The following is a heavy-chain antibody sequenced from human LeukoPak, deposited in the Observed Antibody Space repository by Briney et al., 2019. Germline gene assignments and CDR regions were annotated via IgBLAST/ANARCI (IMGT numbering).Heavy chain of an antibody. D-gene: IGHD2-2*01. V-gene: IGHV3-30*02. CDR2: IRYDGSNK. Sequence: GGSLRLSCAASGFTFSSYGMHWVRQAPGKGLEWVAFIRYDGSNKYYADSVKGRFTISRDNSKNTLYLQMNSLRAEDTAVYYCAKDELYQLLDDAFDIWGQGTMVTVSS. CDR3: AKDELYQLLDDAFDI. CDR1: GFTFSSYG. J-gene: IGHJ3*02.